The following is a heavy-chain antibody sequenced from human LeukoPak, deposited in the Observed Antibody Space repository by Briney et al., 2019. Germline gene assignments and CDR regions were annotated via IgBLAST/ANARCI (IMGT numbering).Heavy chain of an antibody. CDR2: ITHTGST. CDR3: VRGRRGGPPLPYYYYYMDV. Sequence: SETLSLTCAVYGESFSGYYWSWIRQPPGKGLEWIGEITHTGSTNYNPSLKSRMTISVDTSKNQFSLKLTSVTAADTAVYYCVRGRRGGPPLPYYYYYMDVWGKGTAVTVSS. D-gene: IGHD3-10*01. J-gene: IGHJ6*03. V-gene: IGHV4-34*01. CDR1: GESFSGYY.